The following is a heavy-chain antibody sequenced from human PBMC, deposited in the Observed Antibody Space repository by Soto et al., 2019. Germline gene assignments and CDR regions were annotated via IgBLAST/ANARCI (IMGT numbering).Heavy chain of an antibody. CDR1: GGTFSKCS. D-gene: IGHD6-13*01. CDR3: ATSSPFIIIGTPAGTHYYYAMHV. Sequence: QVQLVQSGAEVKKPGSSVKVSCKASGGTFSKCSISWLRQAPGQGLEWMGGIIPVFGTTYYEEKFQGSVTIIADGSTSTAYMELCSLTSAATAVYYSATSSPFIIIGTPAGTHYYYAMHVWGPGTTVTVSS. V-gene: IGHV1-69*01. CDR2: IIPVFGTT. J-gene: IGHJ6*02.